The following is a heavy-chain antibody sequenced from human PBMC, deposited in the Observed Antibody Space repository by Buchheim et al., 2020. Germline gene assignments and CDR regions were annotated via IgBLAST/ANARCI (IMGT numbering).Heavy chain of an antibody. V-gene: IGHV1-8*01. CDR2: MNPNSGNT. Sequence: QVQLVQSGAEVKKPGASVKVSCKASGYTFTSYDINWVRQATGQGLEWMGWMNPNSGNTGYAQKFQGRVTMTRNTSISTAYMELSSLRSEDTAVYYCARRSDFWSGPPGSPFSYGMDVWGQGTT. CDR3: ARRSDFWSGPPGSPFSYGMDV. CDR1: GYTFTSYD. J-gene: IGHJ6*02. D-gene: IGHD3-3*01.